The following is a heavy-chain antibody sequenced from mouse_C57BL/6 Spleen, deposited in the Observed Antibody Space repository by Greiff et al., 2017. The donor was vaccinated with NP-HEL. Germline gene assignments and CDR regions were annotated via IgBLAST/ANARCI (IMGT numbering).Heavy chain of an antibody. CDR1: GYSITSGYD. CDR3: AREVYYYGSRYFDY. Sequence: EVQLQQSGPGMVKPSQSLSLSCTVTGYSITSGYDWHWIRHFPGNKLEWMGYISYSGSTNYNPSLKSRISITHDTSKNHFFLKLNSVTTEDTATYYCAREVYYYGSRYFDYWGQGTTLTVSS. D-gene: IGHD1-1*01. CDR2: ISYSGST. J-gene: IGHJ2*01. V-gene: IGHV3-1*01.